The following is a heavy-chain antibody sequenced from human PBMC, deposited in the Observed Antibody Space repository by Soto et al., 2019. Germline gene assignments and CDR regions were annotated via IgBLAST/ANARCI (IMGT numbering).Heavy chain of an antibody. CDR2: INAGNGNT. J-gene: IGHJ6*02. V-gene: IGHV1-3*01. CDR3: ARGLITMANYGMDV. Sequence: ASVKVSCKASGYTFTSYAMHWVRQAPGQRLEWMGWINAGNGNTKYSQKFQGRVTITRDTSASTAYMELSSLRSEDTAVYYCARGLITMANYGMDVWGQGTTVTVSS. CDR1: GYTFTSYA. D-gene: IGHD3-10*01.